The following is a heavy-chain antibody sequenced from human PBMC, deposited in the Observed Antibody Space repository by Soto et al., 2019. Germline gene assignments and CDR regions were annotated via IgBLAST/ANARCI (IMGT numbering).Heavy chain of an antibody. J-gene: IGHJ6*04. V-gene: IGHV3-66*01. CDR2: IYSGGST. CDR1: GFTVSSNY. D-gene: IGHD6-13*01. Sequence: PGGSLRLSCAASGFTVSSNYMSWVRQAPGKGLEWVSVIYSGGSTYYADSVKGRFTISRDNSKNTLYLQMNSLRAEDTAAYYCAKEIAGIAAVRYGMDVWGKGTTVTSPQ. CDR3: AKEIAGIAAVRYGMDV.